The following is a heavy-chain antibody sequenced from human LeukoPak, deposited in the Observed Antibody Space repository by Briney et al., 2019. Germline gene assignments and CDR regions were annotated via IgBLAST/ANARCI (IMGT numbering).Heavy chain of an antibody. Sequence: ASVTVSCKPSGYTFTRYYMNWVRQAPGQGLEWMGVINPSGGSTNYAQKFQGRVPMTRDTSTSTIYMAVSSLRSEDTAVYYCATSFRAVNWFDPGGQGTLGTVS. D-gene: IGHD3-10*01. J-gene: IGHJ5*02. CDR1: GYTFTRYY. CDR2: INPSGGST. V-gene: IGHV1-46*01. CDR3: ATSFRAVNWFDP.